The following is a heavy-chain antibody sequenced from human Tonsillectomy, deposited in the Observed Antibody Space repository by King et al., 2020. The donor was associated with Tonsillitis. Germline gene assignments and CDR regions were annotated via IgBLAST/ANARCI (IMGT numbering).Heavy chain of an antibody. D-gene: IGHD5-18*01. CDR1: GFNFDDYA. J-gene: IGHJ4*02. CDR2: ISWNSGSI. Sequence: VKLVESGGGLVQPGRSLRLSCAASGFNFDDYAMHWVRQAPGKGLEWVSGISWNSGSIDYADSVKGRFTISRDNAKNSLYLQMNSLRAEDTALYYCAKDLRRYSYGLDYWGQGTLVTVSS. V-gene: IGHV3-9*01. CDR3: AKDLRRYSYGLDY.